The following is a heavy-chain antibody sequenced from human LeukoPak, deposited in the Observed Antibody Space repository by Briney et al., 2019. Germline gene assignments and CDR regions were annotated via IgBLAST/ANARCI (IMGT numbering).Heavy chain of an antibody. CDR1: RGSISSYY. J-gene: IGHJ4*02. CDR2: VYSSGST. V-gene: IGHV4-4*07. Sequence: SETLSLTCSVSRGSISSYYWSWIRQPAGKGLEWIGRVYSSGSTNYNPSLKSRVTMSIDTSKNQFSLKLSSVTAADTAVYYCARDRSTGWYVVDYWGQGTLVTVSS. D-gene: IGHD6-19*01. CDR3: ARDRSTGWYVVDY.